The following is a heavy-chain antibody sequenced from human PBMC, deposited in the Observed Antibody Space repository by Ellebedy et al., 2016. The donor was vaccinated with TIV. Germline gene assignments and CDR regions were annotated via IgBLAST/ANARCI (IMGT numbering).Heavy chain of an antibody. CDR3: VKEGGNGDHPTTFDC. J-gene: IGHJ4*01. Sequence: GESLKISCAASGFTFNSYAMSWVRQAPGKGLEWVSAISGSGGNTYYADSVKGRFTISRDNSKNTLYLQMNRLRAEDTALYYCVKEGGNGDHPTTFDCWGHGTLVTVSS. V-gene: IGHV3-23*01. CDR1: GFTFNSYA. D-gene: IGHD4-17*01. CDR2: ISGSGGNT.